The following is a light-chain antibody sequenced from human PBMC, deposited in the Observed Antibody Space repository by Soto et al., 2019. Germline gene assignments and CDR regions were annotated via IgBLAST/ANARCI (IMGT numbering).Light chain of an antibody. CDR2: DVS. J-gene: IGLJ1*01. CDR1: SSDIGGYNY. CDR3: TSYTSISTRLFV. Sequence: QSALTQPASVSGSPVQSITISCTGTSSDIGGYNYVSWYQQYPGKAPKLMIYDVSDRPSGISNRFSGSKSGNTASLTISGLQSEHEADYYCTSYTSISTRLFVFGTGTKVTVL. V-gene: IGLV2-14*01.